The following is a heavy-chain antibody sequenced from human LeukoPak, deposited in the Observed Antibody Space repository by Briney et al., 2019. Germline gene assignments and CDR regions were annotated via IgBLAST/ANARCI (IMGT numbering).Heavy chain of an antibody. V-gene: IGHV4-4*07. CDR2: IYTSGST. Sequence: PSETLSLTCTVSGGSISSYYWSWIRQPAGKGLEWIRRIYTSGSTNYNPSLKSRVTMSVDTSKNQFSLKLSSVTAADTAVYYCAREHVLLWFGESCNWFDPWGQGTLVTVSS. CDR1: GGSISSYY. CDR3: AREHVLLWFGESCNWFDP. J-gene: IGHJ5*02. D-gene: IGHD3-10*01.